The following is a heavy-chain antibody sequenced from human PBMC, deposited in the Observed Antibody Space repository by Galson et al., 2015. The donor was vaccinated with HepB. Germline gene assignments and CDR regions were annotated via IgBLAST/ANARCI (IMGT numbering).Heavy chain of an antibody. Sequence: SLRLSCAASGFTFSSYAMSWVRQAPGKGLEWVSAISGSGGSTYYADSVKGRFTISRDNSKNTLYLQMNSLRAEDTAVYYCANLLRYFDWLSPIPYFDYWGQGTLVTVSS. CDR3: ANLLRYFDWLSPIPYFDY. V-gene: IGHV3-23*01. CDR2: ISGSGGST. J-gene: IGHJ4*02. D-gene: IGHD3-9*01. CDR1: GFTFSSYA.